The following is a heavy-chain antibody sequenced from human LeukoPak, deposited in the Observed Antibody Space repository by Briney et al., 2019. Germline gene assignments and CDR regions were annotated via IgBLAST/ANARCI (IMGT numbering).Heavy chain of an antibody. D-gene: IGHD2-2*01. CDR2: IYYSGST. Sequence: SETLSLTCTVSGGSISGSSYYWGWIRQPPGKGLEWIGSIYYSGSTYYNPSLKSRVTISVDASKNQFSLKLSSVTAADTAVYYCARGDYCSSTSCRGENWFDPWGQGTLVTVSS. CDR3: ARGDYCSSTSCRGENWFDP. V-gene: IGHV4-39*07. J-gene: IGHJ5*02. CDR1: GGSISGSSYY.